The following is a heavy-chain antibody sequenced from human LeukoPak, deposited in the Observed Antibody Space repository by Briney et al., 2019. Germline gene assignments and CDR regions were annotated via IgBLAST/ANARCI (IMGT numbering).Heavy chain of an antibody. CDR1: GGSISSGGYY. CDR3: ARDLIGYCGGDCYPDY. J-gene: IGHJ4*02. Sequence: SETLSLTCTVSGGSISSGGYYWSWIRQHPGKGLEWIGYIYYSGSTYYNPSLKSRVTISVDTSKNQFSLKLSSVTAADTAVYYCARDLIGYCGGDCYPDYWGQGTLVTVSS. D-gene: IGHD2-21*02. CDR2: IYYSGST. V-gene: IGHV4-31*03.